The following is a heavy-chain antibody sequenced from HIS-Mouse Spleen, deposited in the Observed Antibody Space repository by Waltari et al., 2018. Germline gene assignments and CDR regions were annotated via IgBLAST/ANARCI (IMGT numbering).Heavy chain of an antibody. CDR2: RIPIFGTA. J-gene: IGHJ4*02. D-gene: IGHD6-19*01. CDR1: GGTFSSYA. V-gene: IGHV1-69*01. CDR3: ARDLGYYISGWYYFDY. Sequence: QVQLVQSGAEVKKPGSSVKVSCKASGGTFSSYAISWVRQAPGQGLEWMGGRIPIFGTANYATKFQGRVTITADESTSTAYMELSSLRSEDTAVYYCARDLGYYISGWYYFDYWGQGTLVTVSS.